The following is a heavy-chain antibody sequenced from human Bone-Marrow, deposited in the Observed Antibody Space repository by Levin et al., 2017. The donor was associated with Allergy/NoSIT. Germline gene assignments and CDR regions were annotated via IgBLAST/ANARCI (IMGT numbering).Heavy chain of an antibody. CDR3: ARGRTSRNTLDS. J-gene: IGHJ4*02. CDR1: GGSFSGYY. CDR2: IIPGGNT. V-gene: IGHV4-34*01. Sequence: SETLSLTCAVYGGSFSGYYWGWIRQPPGMGLEWIGDIIPGGNTNYNPSLKSRVTISADTTKNQVSLKVNSVTAAATAIYYCARGRTSRNTLDSWGQGTLFTVSS.